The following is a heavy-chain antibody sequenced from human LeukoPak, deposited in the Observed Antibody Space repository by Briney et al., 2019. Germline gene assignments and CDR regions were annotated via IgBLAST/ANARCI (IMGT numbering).Heavy chain of an antibody. V-gene: IGHV3-53*01. CDR3: AKSDCGSDGCKLLNY. D-gene: IGHD2-21*01. Sequence: PGGSLRLSCAASGFTVSSSYMSWVRQAPGKGLEWVSVIYSDGDTYYPESVKGRFTISRDNSKNTVSLQMNSLRAEDTAVYYCAKSDCGSDGCKLLNYWGQGTLVMASS. CDR2: IYSDGDT. J-gene: IGHJ4*02. CDR1: GFTVSSSY.